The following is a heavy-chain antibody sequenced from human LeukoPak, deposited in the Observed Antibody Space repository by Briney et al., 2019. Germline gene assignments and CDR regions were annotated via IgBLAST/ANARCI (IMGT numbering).Heavy chain of an antibody. CDR2: ISYDGSNK. CDR1: GFTFSSYA. Sequence: PGGSLRLSCAASGFTFSSYAMHWVRQAPSKGLEWVAVISYDGSNKYYADSVKGRFTISRDNSKNTLYLQMNSLRAEDTAVYYCARVRSGYDYVGGELDYWGQGTLVTVSS. V-gene: IGHV3-30*04. D-gene: IGHD5-12*01. CDR3: ARVRSGYDYVGGELDY. J-gene: IGHJ4*02.